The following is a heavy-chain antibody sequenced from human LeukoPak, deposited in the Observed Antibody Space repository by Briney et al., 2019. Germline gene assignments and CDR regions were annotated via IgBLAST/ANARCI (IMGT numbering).Heavy chain of an antibody. D-gene: IGHD1-26*01. Sequence: PSQTLSLTCTVSGGSISSGGYYWSWIRQPPGKGLEWIGYIYHSGSTYYNPSLKSRVTISVDRSKNQFSLKLSSVTAADTAVYYCARAHLYSGSYFDYWGQGTLVTVSS. CDR2: IYHSGST. V-gene: IGHV4-30-2*01. J-gene: IGHJ4*02. CDR3: ARAHLYSGSYFDY. CDR1: GGSISSGGYY.